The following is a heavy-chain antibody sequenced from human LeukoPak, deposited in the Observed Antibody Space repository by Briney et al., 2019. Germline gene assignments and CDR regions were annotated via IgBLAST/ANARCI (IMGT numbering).Heavy chain of an antibody. CDR1: GFTFDDYA. Sequence: GGSLRLSCAASGFTFDDYAMHWVRQAPGKGLEWVSGISWNSGSIAYADPVKGRFIISRDNAKNSLYLQMNSLRAVDTALYYCAGTGYYDYGKDVWGQGTTVTVSS. V-gene: IGHV3-9*01. D-gene: IGHD6-13*01. CDR3: AGTGYYDYGKDV. CDR2: ISWNSGSI. J-gene: IGHJ6*02.